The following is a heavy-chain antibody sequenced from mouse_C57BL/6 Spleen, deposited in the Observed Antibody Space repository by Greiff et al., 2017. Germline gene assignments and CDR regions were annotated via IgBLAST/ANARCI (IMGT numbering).Heavy chain of an antibody. CDR2: INPNNGGT. D-gene: IGHD2-1*01. CDR3: ARAPFYSTEVSFAY. J-gene: IGHJ3*01. Sequence: EVKLQQSGPELVKPGASVKISCKASGYTFTDYYMNWVKQSHGKSLEWIGDINPNNGGTSYNQQFKGKATLTVDKSSSTAYMELRSLTSEDSAVYYCARAPFYSTEVSFAYWGQGTLVTVSA. V-gene: IGHV1-26*01. CDR1: GYTFTDYY.